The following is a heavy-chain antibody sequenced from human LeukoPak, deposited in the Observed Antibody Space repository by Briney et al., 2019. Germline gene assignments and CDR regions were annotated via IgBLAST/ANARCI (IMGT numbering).Heavy chain of an antibody. CDR3: ARDVDCSSTSCYSNWFDP. Sequence: GGSLRLSCAASGFTFSSYWMSWVRQAPGKGLEWVANIKQDGSEKYYVDSVKGRFTISRDNAKNSLYLQMNSLRAEDTAVYYCARDVDCSSTSCYSNWFDPWGQGTLVTVSS. V-gene: IGHV3-7*01. D-gene: IGHD2-2*01. CDR1: GFTFSSYW. CDR2: IKQDGSEK. J-gene: IGHJ5*02.